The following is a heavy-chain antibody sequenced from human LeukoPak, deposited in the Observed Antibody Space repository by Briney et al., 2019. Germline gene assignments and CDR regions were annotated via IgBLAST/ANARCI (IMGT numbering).Heavy chain of an antibody. CDR2: IYPGDSDT. CDR3: ARRGHTGSYFDY. V-gene: IGHV5-51*01. J-gene: IGHJ4*02. Sequence: XXXXWIIYPGDSDTRYSPSFQGQVTISADKSISTAYLQWGSLKASDTAMYYCARRGHTGSYFDYWGQGTLVTVSS. D-gene: IGHD1-26*01.